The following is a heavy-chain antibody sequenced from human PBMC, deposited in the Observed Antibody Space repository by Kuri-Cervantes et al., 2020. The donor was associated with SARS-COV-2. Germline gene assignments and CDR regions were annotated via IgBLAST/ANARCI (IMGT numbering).Heavy chain of an antibody. CDR1: GGSISSGGYF. V-gene: IGHV4-31*03. CDR3: ARDRVPDKYDSSGYYVY. J-gene: IGHJ4*02. CDR2: IYSSGST. D-gene: IGHD3-22*01. Sequence: SETLSLTCTVSGGSISSGGYFWSWIRQHPGKGLEWIGYIYSSGSTYYSPSLKSRVTISIDTSKNQFSLNLTSVTAADTAVYYCARDRVPDKYDSSGYYVYWGQGTLVTVSS.